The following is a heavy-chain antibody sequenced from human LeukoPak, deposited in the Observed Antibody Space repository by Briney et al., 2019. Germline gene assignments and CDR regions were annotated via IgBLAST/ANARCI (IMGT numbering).Heavy chain of an antibody. CDR2: IYYSGST. CDR3: ARESDSGYDLPNPFDY. D-gene: IGHD5-12*01. J-gene: IGHJ4*02. CDR1: GGSISSYY. V-gene: IGHV4-59*01. Sequence: TTSETLSLTCTVSGGSISSYYWSWIRQPPGKGLEWIGYIYYSGSTNYNPSLKSRVTISVDTSKNQFSLKLSSVTAADTAVYYCARESDSGYDLPNPFDYWGQGTLVTVSS.